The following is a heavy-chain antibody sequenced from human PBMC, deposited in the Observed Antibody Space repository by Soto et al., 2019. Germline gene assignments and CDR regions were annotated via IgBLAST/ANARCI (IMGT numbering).Heavy chain of an antibody. V-gene: IGHV2-5*01. J-gene: IGHJ4*02. CDR1: GFSLSISGVG. CDR2: IYWNDDK. Sequence: QITLKESGPTLVKPTQTLTLTCTLSGFSLSISGVGVGWIRQPPGKALEWLALIYWNDDKRYSPSLKSRLTITKDTSKNQVVLTMTNMDPVDTATYYCAHINFGMVTTPFDYWGQGTLVTVSS. D-gene: IGHD5-18*01. CDR3: AHINFGMVTTPFDY.